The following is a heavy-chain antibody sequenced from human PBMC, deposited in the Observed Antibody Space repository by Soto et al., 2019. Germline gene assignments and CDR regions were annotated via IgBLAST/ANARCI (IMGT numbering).Heavy chain of an antibody. V-gene: IGHV1-3*01. D-gene: IGHD6-13*01. CDR3: ARRAILWQQLANHYYYGMDV. Sequence: ASVKVSCKASGYTFTSYAMHWVRQAPGQRLEWMGWINAGNGNTKYSQKFQGRVTITRDTSASTAYMELSSLRSEDTAVYYCARRAILWQQLANHYYYGMDVWGQGTTVTVSS. CDR2: INAGNGNT. CDR1: GYTFTSYA. J-gene: IGHJ6*02.